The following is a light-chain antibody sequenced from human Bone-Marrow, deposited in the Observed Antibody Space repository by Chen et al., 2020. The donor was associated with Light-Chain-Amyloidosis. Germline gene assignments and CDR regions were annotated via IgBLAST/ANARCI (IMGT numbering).Light chain of an antibody. CDR2: DVS. Sequence: DIQMTQSPSSLSASVGDRVTITCQASQDISNYLNWYQQKPGKAPKLVFYDVSNYDVSNVETGVPSRFSGSGSGTDFTFTISSLQPEDIATYYCQQYESVPLTFGGGTRVEIK. CDR1: QDISNY. V-gene: IGKV1-33*01. CDR3: QQYESVPLT. J-gene: IGKJ4*01.